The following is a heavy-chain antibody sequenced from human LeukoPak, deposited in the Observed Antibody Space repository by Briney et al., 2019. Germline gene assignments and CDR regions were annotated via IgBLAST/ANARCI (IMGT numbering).Heavy chain of an antibody. V-gene: IGHV4-38-2*02. Sequence: NPSETLSLTCTVSGYSISSGYYWGWIRQPPGKGLEWIGSIYYSGSTHYNPSLKSRVTISVDTSKNQFSLKLSSVTAADTAVYYCAREGSRFLLYNWFDPWGQGTLVTVSS. CDR1: GYSISSGYY. CDR3: AREGSRFLLYNWFDP. D-gene: IGHD3-16*01. J-gene: IGHJ5*02. CDR2: IYYSGST.